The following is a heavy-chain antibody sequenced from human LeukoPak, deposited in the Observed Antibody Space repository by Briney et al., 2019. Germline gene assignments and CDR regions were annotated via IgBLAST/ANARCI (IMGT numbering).Heavy chain of an antibody. CDR3: ARESIDLRVGRGVSAPSSTVDY. CDR1: GGSISSGGYY. CDR2: ISNGGST. V-gene: IGHV4-31*03. Sequence: PSETLSLTCTVSGGSISSGGYYWSWIRQHPGKGLEWIGYISNGGSTYDNPSLKSRVTISVDTSKNQFSLKLSSVTAADTAVFYCARESIDLRVGRGVSAPSSTVDYWGQGTLVTVSS. J-gene: IGHJ4*02. D-gene: IGHD3-10*01.